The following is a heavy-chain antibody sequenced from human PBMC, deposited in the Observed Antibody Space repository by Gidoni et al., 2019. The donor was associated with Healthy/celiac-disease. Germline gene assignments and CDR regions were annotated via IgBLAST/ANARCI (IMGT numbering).Heavy chain of an antibody. Sequence: EVQLVESGGGLVKPGGSLRLSCAASAFTFRSYSMNWVRQAPGKGLEWVSSISSSSSYIYYADSVKGRFTISRDNAKNSLYLQMNSLRAEDTAVYYCARTPGQWLSGAFDIWGQGTMVTVSS. V-gene: IGHV3-21*01. J-gene: IGHJ3*02. D-gene: IGHD6-19*01. CDR2: ISSSSSYI. CDR1: AFTFRSYS. CDR3: ARTPGQWLSGAFDI.